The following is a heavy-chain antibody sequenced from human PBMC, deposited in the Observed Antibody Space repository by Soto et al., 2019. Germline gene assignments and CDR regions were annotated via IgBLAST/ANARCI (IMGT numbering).Heavy chain of an antibody. J-gene: IGHJ4*02. V-gene: IGHV4-61*01. CDR2: IHYSGTT. CDR1: GDSVTTGSYY. CDR3: ARYNSYAIDY. Sequence: SETLSLTCKVSGDSVTTGSYYWSWIRQPPGKGLEWIANIHYSGTTNYNPSLASRVTLSVDTSKNQFSLKMTSVTAADRAMYFCARYNSYAIDYWGRGTLVTVSS. D-gene: IGHD2-8*01.